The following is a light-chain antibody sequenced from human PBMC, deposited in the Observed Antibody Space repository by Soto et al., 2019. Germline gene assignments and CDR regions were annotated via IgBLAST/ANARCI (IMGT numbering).Light chain of an antibody. CDR3: QQRSNWPLT. CDR1: QSVSSY. Sequence: EIVLTQSPATLSLTPGERATLSCRASQSVSSYLAWYQQKPGQAPRLLIYDASNRATGIPARFSGSGSGTDFTLTISSLEPEDFAVYDCQQRSNWPLTFGQVTKVDIK. CDR2: DAS. V-gene: IGKV3-11*01. J-gene: IGKJ1*01.